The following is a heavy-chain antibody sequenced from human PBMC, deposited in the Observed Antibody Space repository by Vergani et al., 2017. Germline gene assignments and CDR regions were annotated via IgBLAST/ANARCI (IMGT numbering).Heavy chain of an antibody. CDR3: AKANPRNSGYDYLYYYHAMDV. D-gene: IGHD5-12*01. V-gene: IGHV3-23*01. CDR2: ISGSGGST. CDR1: GFTFNHYA. Sequence: EVQLLESGGDLVQPGGSLRLSCAASGFTFNHYAMNWVRQAPGKGLEWVSGISGSGGSTYYAGSVKGRFTISRDCSKNPLYLQMNSLSAGDTAVYYCAKANPRNSGYDYLYYYHAMDVWGQGTTVTVSS. J-gene: IGHJ6*02.